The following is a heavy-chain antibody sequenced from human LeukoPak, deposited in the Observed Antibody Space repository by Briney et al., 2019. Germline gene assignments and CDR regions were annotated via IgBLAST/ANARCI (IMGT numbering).Heavy chain of an antibody. CDR2: ISYDGSNK. CDR3: AKDGIFGVVLDYFDY. CDR1: GFTFSSYG. D-gene: IGHD3-3*01. J-gene: IGHJ4*02. Sequence: PGRSLRLSCAASGFTFSSYGMHWVRQAPGKGLEWVAVISYDGSNKYYADSVKGRFTISRDNSENTLYLQMNSLRVEDTAVYYCAKDGIFGVVLDYFDYWGQGTLVTVSS. V-gene: IGHV3-30*18.